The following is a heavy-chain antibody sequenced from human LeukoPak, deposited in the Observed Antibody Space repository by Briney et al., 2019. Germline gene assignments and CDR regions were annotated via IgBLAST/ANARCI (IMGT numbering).Heavy chain of an antibody. J-gene: IGHJ6*03. V-gene: IGHV3-30*04. CDR1: GFTFSSYT. D-gene: IGHD6-19*01. Sequence: PGGSLRLSCAASGFTFSSYTMHWVRQAPGKGLEWVAVISYDGSNKYYADSVKGRFTISRDNSRNTLYLQMNSLRAEDTAVYYCARESYSSGWYVDVWGKGTTVTVSS. CDR2: ISYDGSNK. CDR3: ARESYSSGWYVDV.